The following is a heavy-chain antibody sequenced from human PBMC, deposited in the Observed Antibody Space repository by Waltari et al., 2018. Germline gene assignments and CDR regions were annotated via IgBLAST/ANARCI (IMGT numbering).Heavy chain of an antibody. J-gene: IGHJ6*02. CDR3: ARGYYDSSGYTLLYYYGMDV. D-gene: IGHD3-22*01. V-gene: IGHV1-69*13. Sequence: QVQLVQSGAEVKKPGSSVKVSCKASGGTFSSYAISWVRQAPGHGLEWMGGIIPIFGTANYAQKFQGRVTITADESTSTAYMELSSLRSEDTAVYYCARGYYDSSGYTLLYYYGMDVWGQGTTVTVSS. CDR1: GGTFSSYA. CDR2: IIPIFGTA.